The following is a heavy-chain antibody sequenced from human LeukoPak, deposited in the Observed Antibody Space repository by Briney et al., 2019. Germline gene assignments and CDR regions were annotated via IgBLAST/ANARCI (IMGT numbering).Heavy chain of an antibody. D-gene: IGHD3-10*01. V-gene: IGHV1-8*02. Sequence: ASVKVSCKASGYTFTSYDINWVRQATGQGLEWMGWMNPNSGNTGYAQNFQGRVTMTRDTSIDTAYMELTSLRYEDTAVYYCARDYYGSKSSSFDPWGQGTLVTVSS. CDR1: GYTFTSYD. CDR2: MNPNSGNT. J-gene: IGHJ5*02. CDR3: ARDYYGSKSSSFDP.